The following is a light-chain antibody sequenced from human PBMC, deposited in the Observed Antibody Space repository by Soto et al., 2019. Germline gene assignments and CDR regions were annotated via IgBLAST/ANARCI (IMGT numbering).Light chain of an antibody. J-gene: IGKJ2*01. CDR3: QRYNDFQYI. CDR2: KAI. V-gene: IGKV1-5*03. Sequence: DIQMTQSPSTLSASVGDRVTITCRTSQSISTWLAWYQQKPGKAPKLLIYKAINLQSGVPSRFSGSGSGTEFSLTTSSLHPDDFATYYCQRYNDFQYIFGQGTRLEMK. CDR1: QSISTW.